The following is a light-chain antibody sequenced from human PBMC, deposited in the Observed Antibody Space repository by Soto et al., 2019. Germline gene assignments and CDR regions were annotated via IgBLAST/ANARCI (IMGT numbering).Light chain of an antibody. J-gene: IGKJ4*01. Sequence: DIVMTQSPDSLAVSPGERATINCKSSQSVLYRSNNNYYVAWYQQKPGQPPRLLIYWASSRKSGVPERFSGGGSGTDFTLTISSLQAEDVAVYYCQQYYSSPPTFGGGTKVEIK. CDR3: QQYYSSPPT. V-gene: IGKV4-1*01. CDR1: QSVLYRSNNNYY. CDR2: WAS.